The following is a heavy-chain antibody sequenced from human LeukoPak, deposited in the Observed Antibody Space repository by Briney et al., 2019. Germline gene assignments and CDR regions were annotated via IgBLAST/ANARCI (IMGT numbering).Heavy chain of an antibody. Sequence: ASVKVSCKASGYTFTSYDINWVRQATGQGLEWMGWMNPNSGNTGYAQKFQGRVTITRNTSISTAYMELSSLRSEDTAVYYCAMGYRIVGATLDAFDIWGQGTMVTVSS. D-gene: IGHD1-26*01. CDR1: GYTFTSYD. CDR3: AMGYRIVGATLDAFDI. V-gene: IGHV1-8*03. CDR2: MNPNSGNT. J-gene: IGHJ3*02.